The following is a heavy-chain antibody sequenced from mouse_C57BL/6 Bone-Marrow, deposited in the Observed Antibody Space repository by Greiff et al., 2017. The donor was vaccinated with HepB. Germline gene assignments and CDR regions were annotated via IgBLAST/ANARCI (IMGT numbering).Heavy chain of an antibody. Sequence: VKLVESGGGLVKPGGSLKLSCAASGFTFSSYAMSWVRQTPEKRLEWVATISDGGSYTYYPDNVKGRFTISRDNAKNNLYLQMSHLKSEDTAMYYCARDGRYDGFDYWGQGTTLTVSS. CDR2: ISDGGSYT. J-gene: IGHJ2*01. CDR3: ARDGRYDGFDY. V-gene: IGHV5-4*01. CDR1: GFTFSSYA. D-gene: IGHD2-3*01.